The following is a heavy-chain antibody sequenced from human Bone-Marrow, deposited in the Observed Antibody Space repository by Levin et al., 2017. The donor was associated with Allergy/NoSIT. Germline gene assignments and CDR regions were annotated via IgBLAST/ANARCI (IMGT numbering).Heavy chain of an antibody. D-gene: IGHD4-17*01. V-gene: IGHV3-30*18. CDR3: ANTRGFANGNDYGDYEAFDI. Sequence: GGSLRLSCAASGFTFSSYGMHWVRQAPGKGLEWVAVISYDGSNKYYADSVKGRFTISRDNSKNTLNLQMNSLRAEDTAVYYCANTRGFANGNDYGDYEAFDIWGQGTMVTVSS. CDR2: ISYDGSNK. J-gene: IGHJ3*02. CDR1: GFTFSSYG.